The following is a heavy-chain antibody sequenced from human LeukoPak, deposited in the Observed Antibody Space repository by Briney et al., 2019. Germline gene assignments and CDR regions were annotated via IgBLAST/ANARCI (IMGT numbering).Heavy chain of an antibody. V-gene: IGHV3-30*02. Sequence: GKSLRLSCAASGFTFSSFGMHWVRQAPGKGLEWVAFIRYDGSNKYYADSVKGRFTISRDNSKNTLYLQMNSLRAEDTAVYYCAKDRWELQLHFDYWGQGTLVTVSS. D-gene: IGHD1-26*01. CDR1: GFTFSSFG. CDR3: AKDRWELQLHFDY. J-gene: IGHJ4*02. CDR2: IRYDGSNK.